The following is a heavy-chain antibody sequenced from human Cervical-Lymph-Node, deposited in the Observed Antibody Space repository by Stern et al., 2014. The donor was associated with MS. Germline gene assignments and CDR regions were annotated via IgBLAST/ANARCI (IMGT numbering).Heavy chain of an antibody. V-gene: IGHV2-5*02. CDR3: AHRDDWQLDFAY. Sequence: QVTLKESGPTLVIPTQTLTLTCTFSGFSLTTNGVAVGWIRQPPGKALEWLALIYWDDDTRYSPSLKSRLTITKDTSKNQVLLTMTNVEPVDTATYYCAHRDDWQLDFAYWGQGILVIVSS. CDR1: GFSLTTNGVA. D-gene: IGHD6-6*01. CDR2: IYWDDDT. J-gene: IGHJ4*02.